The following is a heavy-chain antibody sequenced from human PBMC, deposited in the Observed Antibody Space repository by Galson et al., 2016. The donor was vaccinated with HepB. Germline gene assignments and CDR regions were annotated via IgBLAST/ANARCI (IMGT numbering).Heavy chain of an antibody. D-gene: IGHD1-26*01. Sequence: WSWIRQPPGEGLEWIGEIRHSGSTNYSPSLKSRVTISVDTSKNQFSLKLRSVTAADTAVYYCARGRLGGAANWGQGTLVTVSP. J-gene: IGHJ4*02. CDR3: ARGRLGGAAN. V-gene: IGHV4-34*01. CDR2: IRHSGST.